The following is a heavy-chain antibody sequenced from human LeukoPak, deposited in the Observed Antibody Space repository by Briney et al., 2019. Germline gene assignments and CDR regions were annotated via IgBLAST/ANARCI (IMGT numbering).Heavy chain of an antibody. V-gene: IGHV4-39*02. J-gene: IGHJ1*01. Sequence: PSETLSLTCTVSGGSISSGSYYWGWIRQPPGKGLEWIGSIYYSGITHYKPSLKSRVTISADTSKNQLSLKLNSVTAADTAVYYCARDNARGGSFSDYLRYFQHWGQGTLVTVST. D-gene: IGHD5/OR15-5a*01. CDR3: ARDNARGGSFSDYLRYFQH. CDR1: GGSISSGSYY. CDR2: IYYSGIT.